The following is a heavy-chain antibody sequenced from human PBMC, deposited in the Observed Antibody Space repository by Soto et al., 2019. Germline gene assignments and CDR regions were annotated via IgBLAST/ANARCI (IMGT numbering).Heavy chain of an antibody. CDR2: ISGSSSYT. D-gene: IGHD6-13*01. J-gene: IGHJ4*02. Sequence: GGSLRLSCAASGFTFSDYYMSWIRQAPGKGLEWVSYISGSSSYTNYADSVKGRFTISRDNAKNSLYLQMNSLRAEDTAVYYCARDPIAAAGTFGYWGQGILVTVSS. V-gene: IGHV3-11*06. CDR3: ARDPIAAAGTFGY. CDR1: GFTFSDYY.